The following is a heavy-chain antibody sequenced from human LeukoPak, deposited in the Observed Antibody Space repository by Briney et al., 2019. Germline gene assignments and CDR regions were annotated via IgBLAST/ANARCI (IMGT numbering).Heavy chain of an antibody. D-gene: IGHD6-13*01. CDR1: GFTFSSYS. V-gene: IGHV3-21*01. J-gene: IGHJ4*02. Sequence: MTGGSLRLSCAASGFTFSSYSMNWVRQAPGKGLEWVSSISSSSSYIYYADSVKGRFTISRDNAKNSLYLQMNSLRAEDTAVYYCARGSTSSWSLYFDYWGQGTLVTVSS. CDR2: ISSSSSYI. CDR3: ARGSTSSWSLYFDY.